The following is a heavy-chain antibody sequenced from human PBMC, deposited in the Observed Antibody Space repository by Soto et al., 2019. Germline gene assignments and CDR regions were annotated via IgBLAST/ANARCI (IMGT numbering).Heavy chain of an antibody. CDR2: INSDGSST. D-gene: IGHD6-19*01. Sequence: EVQLVESGGGLVQPGGSLRLSCAASGFTFSSYWMHWVRQAPGKGLVWVSRINSDGSSTNYADSVKGRFTISRDNAKTTLFLQINSLRAEDTALYYCARGLYPSSGSLGYWGQGTLVTVSS. CDR1: GFTFSSYW. J-gene: IGHJ1*01. CDR3: ARGLYPSSGSLGY. V-gene: IGHV3-74*01.